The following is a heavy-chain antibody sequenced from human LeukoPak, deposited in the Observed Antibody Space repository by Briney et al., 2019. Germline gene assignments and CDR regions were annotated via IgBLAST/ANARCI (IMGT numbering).Heavy chain of an antibody. Sequence: KSSGTLSLTCAVSGGSISSSNWWSWVRQPPGKGLEWIGSIYYSGSTNYNPSLKSRVTISVDTSKNQFSLKLSSVTAADTAVYYCARAQYGSGPYTYYYYYYMDVWGKGTTVTISS. D-gene: IGHD3-10*01. J-gene: IGHJ6*03. V-gene: IGHV4-4*02. CDR3: ARAQYGSGPYTYYYYYYMDV. CDR1: GGSISSSNW. CDR2: IYYSGST.